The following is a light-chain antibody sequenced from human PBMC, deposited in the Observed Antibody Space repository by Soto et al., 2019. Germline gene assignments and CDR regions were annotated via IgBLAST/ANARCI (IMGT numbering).Light chain of an antibody. CDR2: DTS. J-gene: IGKJ4*01. CDR3: QRYNNWPLT. V-gene: IGKV3-15*01. Sequence: EVVMRQSPATLSVSPGEGATLSFSASQGIGDTLAWYQHKPGQTPRLLIYDTSTRATGVPARFSGSRSGTEFTLTVNSLQSEDFAVYYCQRYNNWPLTFGGGTKVDIK. CDR1: QGIGDT.